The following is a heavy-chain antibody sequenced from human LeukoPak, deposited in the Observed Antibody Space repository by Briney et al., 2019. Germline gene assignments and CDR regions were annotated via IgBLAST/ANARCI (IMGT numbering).Heavy chain of an antibody. CDR3: ARDLDIEDSRGYFDAFDI. Sequence: GGSLRLSCAASVFTFSSYAMSWVRQAPGKGLEWVSGISGSGGSTYYADSVKGRFTIARDNAKKLLYLQMNSLRVEDTAVYYCARDLDIEDSRGYFDAFDIWGQGTTVTVSS. V-gene: IGHV3-23*01. J-gene: IGHJ3*02. CDR2: ISGSGGST. CDR1: VFTFSSYA. D-gene: IGHD3-22*01.